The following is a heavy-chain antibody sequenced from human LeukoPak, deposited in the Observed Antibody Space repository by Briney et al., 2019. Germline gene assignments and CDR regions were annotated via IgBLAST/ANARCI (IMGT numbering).Heavy chain of an antibody. CDR1: GFTFSSYA. CDR3: AKGEGSGWRYYYYGMDV. D-gene: IGHD6-19*01. Sequence: PGGSLRLSCAASGFTFSSYAMSWVRQAPGKGREWVSGISGSGDATHSADAVKSRFSITTDNSKNTLYLQMNRLRAEDTAVYYCAKGEGSGWRYYYYGMDVWGQGTTVTVSS. V-gene: IGHV3-23*01. J-gene: IGHJ6*02. CDR2: ISGSGDAT.